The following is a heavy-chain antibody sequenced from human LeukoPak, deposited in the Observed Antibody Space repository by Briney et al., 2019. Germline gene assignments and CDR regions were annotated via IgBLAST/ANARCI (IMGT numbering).Heavy chain of an antibody. CDR1: GYTFTGYY. D-gene: IGHD3-9*01. CDR2: INPNSGGT. CDR3: ARPSSSYDILTGPFDP. Sequence: ASVKVSCKASGYTFTGYYMHWVRQAPGQGLEWMGWINPNSGGTNYAQKFQGRVTMTRDTSISTAYMELSRLRSDDTAVYYCARPSSSYDILTGPFDPWGQGTLVTVSS. V-gene: IGHV1-2*02. J-gene: IGHJ5*02.